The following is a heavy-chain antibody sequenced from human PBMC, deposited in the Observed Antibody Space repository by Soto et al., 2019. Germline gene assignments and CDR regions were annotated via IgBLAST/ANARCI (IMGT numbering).Heavy chain of an antibody. Sequence: SVKVSCKASGFTFTSSAVQWVRQARGQRLEWIGWIVVGSGNTNYAQKFQERVTITRDMSTSTAYMELSSLRSEDTAVYYCAAEPRYRYGYDAFDIWGQGTMVTVSS. J-gene: IGHJ3*02. V-gene: IGHV1-58*01. CDR1: GFTFTSSA. D-gene: IGHD5-18*01. CDR2: IVVGSGNT. CDR3: AAEPRYRYGYDAFDI.